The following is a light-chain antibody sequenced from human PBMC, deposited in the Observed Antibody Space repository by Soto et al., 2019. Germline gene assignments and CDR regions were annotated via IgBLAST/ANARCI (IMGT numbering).Light chain of an antibody. Sequence: IQMTPSPSSLSATVGDRVTITCRASRDVSSYLVWYQQKPGKDPELLIYAASTLQSGVPLRFSGSGSGTEFTLTISSLQPEDFASYYCQQLSYYPRTFGQGTKLEI. CDR1: RDVSSY. CDR2: AAS. V-gene: IGKV1-9*01. CDR3: QQLSYYPRT. J-gene: IGKJ2*01.